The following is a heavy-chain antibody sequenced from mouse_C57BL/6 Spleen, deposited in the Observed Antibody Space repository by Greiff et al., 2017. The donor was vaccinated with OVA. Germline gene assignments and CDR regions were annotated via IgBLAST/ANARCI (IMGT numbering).Heavy chain of an antibody. D-gene: IGHD2-4*01. CDR1: GYTFTSYW. V-gene: IGHV1-7*01. Sequence: QVQLQQSGAELAKPGASVKLSCTASGYTFTSYWMHWVHQRPGQGLEWIVYINPSSGYTKYNQKFKDKATLTADKSSNTAYMQLSSLTYEDSAVYYCARSVIYLDDDEGFCCWGPGTTVTVA. J-gene: IGHJ1*01. CDR3: ARSVIYLDDDEGFCC. CDR2: INPSSGYT.